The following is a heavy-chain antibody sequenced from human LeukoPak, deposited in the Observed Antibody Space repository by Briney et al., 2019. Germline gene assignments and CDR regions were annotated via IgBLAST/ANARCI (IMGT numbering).Heavy chain of an antibody. V-gene: IGHV3-21*01. CDR2: ISSSSSYI. CDR1: GFTFSSYS. J-gene: IGHJ3*02. CDR3: ARDQYYYDSSGYYRPDAFDI. Sequence: PGGSLRLSCAVSGFTFSSYSMNWVRQAPGKGLEWVSSISSSSSYIYYADSVKGRFTISRDNAKNSLYLQMNSLRAEDTAVYYCARDQYYYDSSGYYRPDAFDIWGQGTMVTVSS. D-gene: IGHD3-22*01.